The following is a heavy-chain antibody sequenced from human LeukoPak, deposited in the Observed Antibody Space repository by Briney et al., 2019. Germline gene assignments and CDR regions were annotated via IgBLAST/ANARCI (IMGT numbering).Heavy chain of an antibody. Sequence: SETLFLTCTVSGGSIGSRGYYWSWIRQQPGKGLEWIGDVYYTGSAHYNPSLKSRVTVSIDTSKNQFSLKVRSVTVADTAVYYCARDRVATYYMDVWGNGTTGTVSS. CDR2: VYYTGSA. V-gene: IGHV4-31*03. CDR3: ARDRVATYYMDV. J-gene: IGHJ6*03. D-gene: IGHD2-15*01. CDR1: GGSIGSRGYY.